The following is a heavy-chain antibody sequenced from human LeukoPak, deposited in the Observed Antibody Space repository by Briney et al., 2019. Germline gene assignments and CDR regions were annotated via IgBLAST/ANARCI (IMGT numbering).Heavy chain of an antibody. V-gene: IGHV3-7*01. D-gene: IGHD2-15*01. CDR1: GFTFSTYW. Sequence: GGSLRLSCAASGFTFSTYWMTWVRQAPGKGLEWVGNVKQDGSENYYADSVKGRFTISRDNAKNSLYLQMNSLRAEDTAVYHCARVRGYCSGGECYHWFDPWGQGTLVTVSS. CDR2: VKQDGSEN. CDR3: ARVRGYCSGGECYHWFDP. J-gene: IGHJ5*02.